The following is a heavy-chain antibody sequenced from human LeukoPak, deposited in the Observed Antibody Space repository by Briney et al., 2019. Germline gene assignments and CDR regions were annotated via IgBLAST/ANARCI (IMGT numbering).Heavy chain of an antibody. V-gene: IGHV1-2*02. CDR1: GYTFTGYY. Sequence: ASVKVSCKASGYTFTGYYMHWVRQAPGQGLEWMGWINPNSGGTNYAQKFQGRVTMTRDTSISTAYMELSRLRSDDTAVYYCARMVSGPSSGWTQVEFDYWGQGTLVTVSS. J-gene: IGHJ4*02. CDR3: ARMVSGPSSGWTQVEFDY. D-gene: IGHD6-19*01. CDR2: INPNSGGT.